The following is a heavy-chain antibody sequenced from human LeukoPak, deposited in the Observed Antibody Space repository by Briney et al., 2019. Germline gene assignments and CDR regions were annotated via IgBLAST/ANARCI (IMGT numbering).Heavy chain of an antibody. CDR1: GFTFTTYG. J-gene: IGHJ4*02. V-gene: IGHV3-23*01. Sequence: GGSLRLSCAASGFTFTTYGMIWVRQAPGKGLEWVLGISGSGSNTYYADSAKGRFTSSRDNAKNSLYLQMNSLRAEDTAVYYCAKQGCSSTRCYTNYWGQGTLVTVSS. CDR2: ISGSGSNT. D-gene: IGHD2-2*02. CDR3: AKQGCSSTRCYTNY.